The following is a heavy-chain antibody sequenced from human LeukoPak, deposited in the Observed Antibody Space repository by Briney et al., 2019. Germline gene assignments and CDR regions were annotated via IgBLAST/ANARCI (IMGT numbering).Heavy chain of an antibody. CDR1: GGSISSYY. J-gene: IGHJ3*01. CDR2: LYYSGST. V-gene: IGHV4-59*01. CDR3: ARDAKLLGAFDL. Sequence: SETLPLTCTVSGGSISSYYWSWIRQPPGGKLEWIGYLYYSGSTNYNPSLGSRVTISADSPKNQFSLKLTSVTAADTAVYYCARDAKLLGAFDLWGPGTMVTVSS.